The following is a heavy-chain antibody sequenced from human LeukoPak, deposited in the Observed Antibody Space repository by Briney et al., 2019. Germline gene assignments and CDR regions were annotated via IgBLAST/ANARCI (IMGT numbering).Heavy chain of an antibody. CDR1: GGSFSGYY. CDR3: ARVSYQEGVDY. D-gene: IGHD2-2*01. J-gene: IGHJ4*02. Sequence: SETLSLTCAVYGGSFSGYYWSWIRQPPGKGLGWIGEINHSGSTNYNPSLKSRVTISVDTSKNQFSLKLNFVTAADTAVYYCARVSYQEGVDYWGQGTLVTVSS. V-gene: IGHV4-34*01. CDR2: INHSGST.